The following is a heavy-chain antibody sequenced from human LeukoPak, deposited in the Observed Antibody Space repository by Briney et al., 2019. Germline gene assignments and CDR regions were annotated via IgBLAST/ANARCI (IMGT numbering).Heavy chain of an antibody. Sequence: VASVKVSCKASGYTFTGYYIHWVRQAPGQGLEWMGWINPNSGGTKNAQKFQGRVTMTRDTSISTAYMELSRLRSDDTAVYYCARDQVWFDPWGQGTLVTVSS. CDR1: GYTFTGYY. V-gene: IGHV1-2*02. CDR3: ARDQVWFDP. CDR2: INPNSGGT. J-gene: IGHJ5*02.